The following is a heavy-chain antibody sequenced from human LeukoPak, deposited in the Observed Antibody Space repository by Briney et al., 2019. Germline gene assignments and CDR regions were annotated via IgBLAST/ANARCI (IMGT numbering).Heavy chain of an antibody. CDR2: INHSGST. J-gene: IGHJ4*02. CDR3: AREGEYSSSWYGLFDY. CDR1: GGSFSGYY. Sequence: SETLSLTCAVYGGSFSGYYWSWIRQPPGKGLEWIGEINHSGSTSYNPSLKSRLTISVDTSKNQFSLKLSSVTAADTAVYYCAREGEYSSSWYGLFDYRGQGTLVTVSS. D-gene: IGHD6-13*01. V-gene: IGHV4-34*01.